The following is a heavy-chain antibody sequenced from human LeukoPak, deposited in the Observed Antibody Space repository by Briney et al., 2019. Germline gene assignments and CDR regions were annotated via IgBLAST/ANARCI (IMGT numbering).Heavy chain of an antibody. CDR2: INPNSGGT. Sequence: GASVKVSCKASGYTFTGYYMHWVRQAPGQGLEWMGWINPNSGGTNYAQKFQGRVTMTRDTSISTAYMELSRLGSDDTAVYYCARDTFGRNDYGGYGLLDYWGQGTLVTVSS. V-gene: IGHV1-2*02. CDR1: GYTFTGYY. J-gene: IGHJ4*02. CDR3: ARDTFGRNDYGGYGLLDY. D-gene: IGHD4-17*01.